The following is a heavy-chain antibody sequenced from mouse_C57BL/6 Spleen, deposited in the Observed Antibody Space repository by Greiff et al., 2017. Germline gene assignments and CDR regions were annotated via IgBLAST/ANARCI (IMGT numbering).Heavy chain of an antibody. CDR2: IYPRSGNT. CDR3: AREGDYYAMDY. V-gene: IGHV1-81*01. CDR1: GYTFTSYG. Sequence: QVQLKESGAELARPGASVKLSCKASGYTFTSYGISWVKQRTGQGLEWIGEIYPRSGNTYYNAKFKGKATLTADKSSSTAYMELRSLTSEDSAVYFCAREGDYYAMDYWGQGTSVTVSS. J-gene: IGHJ4*01.